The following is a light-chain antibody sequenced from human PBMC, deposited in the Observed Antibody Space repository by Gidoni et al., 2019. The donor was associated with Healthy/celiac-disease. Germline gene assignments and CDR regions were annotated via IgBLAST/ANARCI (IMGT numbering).Light chain of an antibody. J-gene: IGLJ2*01. CDR2: DVS. CDR1: SSDAGGYNY. CDR3: CSYAGSVV. Sequence: QSALTPPRSVSGSPGQSVTISCTGTSSDAGGYNYVSWYQQHPGKAPNLMIYDVSKRPSGVPDRFSGSKSGNTASLTISGLQAEDEADYYCCSYAGSVVFGGGTKLTVL. V-gene: IGLV2-11*01.